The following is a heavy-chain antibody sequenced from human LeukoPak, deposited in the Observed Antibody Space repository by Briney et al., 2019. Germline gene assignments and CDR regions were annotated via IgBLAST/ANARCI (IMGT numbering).Heavy chain of an antibody. V-gene: IGHV4-4*02. Sequence: SKTLSLTCGVPGGSVTNTNWWTWVRQPPGKGLEWIGEVHLDGRTNYNPSLESRLTMSVDVSENQVSLKLTSVTAADTAVYYCAREGGFYRPLDYSGQGTLVTVSS. CDR1: GGSVTNTNW. J-gene: IGHJ4*02. D-gene: IGHD3-3*01. CDR2: VHLDGRT. CDR3: AREGGFYRPLDY.